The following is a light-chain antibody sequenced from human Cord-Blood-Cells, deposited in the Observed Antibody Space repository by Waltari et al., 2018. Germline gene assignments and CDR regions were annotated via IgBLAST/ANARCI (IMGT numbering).Light chain of an antibody. CDR3: QQYYSTPLT. Sequence: DIVMTQSPDYLAVSLGERATINCKSSQSVLYSSNNKNYLAWYQQKPGQPPKRLIYWASTRESGVPDRFSGSGSGTYFTLTISSLQAEDVAVYYCQQYYSTPLTFGGGTKVEIK. CDR2: WAS. CDR1: QSVLYSSNNKNY. J-gene: IGKJ4*01. V-gene: IGKV4-1*01.